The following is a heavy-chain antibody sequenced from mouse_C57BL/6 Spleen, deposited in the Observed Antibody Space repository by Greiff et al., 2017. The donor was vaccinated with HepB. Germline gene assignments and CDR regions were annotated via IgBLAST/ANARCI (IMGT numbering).Heavy chain of an antibody. D-gene: IGHD1-2*01. Sequence: EVQLVESGGDLVKPGGSLKLSCAASGFTFSSYGMSWVRQTPDKRLEWVATISSGGSYTYYPDSVKGRFTISRDNAKNTLYLQMSSLKSEDTAMYYCARSADRYWYFDVWGTGTTVTVSS. CDR2: ISSGGSYT. CDR3: ARSADRYWYFDV. J-gene: IGHJ1*03. CDR1: GFTFSSYG. V-gene: IGHV5-6*01.